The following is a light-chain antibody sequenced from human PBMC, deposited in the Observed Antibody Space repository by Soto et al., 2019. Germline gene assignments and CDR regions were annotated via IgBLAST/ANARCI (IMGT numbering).Light chain of an antibody. CDR1: QGISSY. CDR3: RQHNSFPIT. J-gene: IGKJ5*01. V-gene: IGKV1-9*01. CDR2: AAS. Sequence: GDRVTIPCRASQGISSYLVWYQQKAGTAPKGLIYAASTLQTGVPSRFSGRRSGTEFTLTISNLQPEDSATYYCRQHNSFPITFGQGTRLEI.